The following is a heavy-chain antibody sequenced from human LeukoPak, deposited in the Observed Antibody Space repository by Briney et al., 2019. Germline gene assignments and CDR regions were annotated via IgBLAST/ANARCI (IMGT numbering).Heavy chain of an antibody. D-gene: IGHD3-22*01. CDR1: GGSTSSYY. CDR2: IYYSGST. J-gene: IGHJ6*02. CDR3: ARDDSTYSPNYYGMDV. Sequence: SETLSLTCTVSGGSTSSYYWSWIRQPPGKGLEWIGYIYYSGSTNYNPSLKSRVTISVDTSKNQFSLKLSSVTAADTAVYYCARDDSTYSPNYYGMDVWGQGTTVTVSS. V-gene: IGHV4-59*01.